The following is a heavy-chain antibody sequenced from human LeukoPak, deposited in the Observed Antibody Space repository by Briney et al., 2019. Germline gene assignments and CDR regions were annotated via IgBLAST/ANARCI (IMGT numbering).Heavy chain of an antibody. J-gene: IGHJ4*02. Sequence: SETLSLTCTVSGGSTSSYYWSWIRQPPGKGLEWIGYIYYSGSTNYNPSLKSRVTISVDTSKNQFSLKLSSVTAADTAVYYCARLPYCSGGSCRDYWGQGTLVTVSS. CDR1: GGSTSSYY. V-gene: IGHV4-59*08. CDR3: ARLPYCSGGSCRDY. CDR2: IYYSGST. D-gene: IGHD2-15*01.